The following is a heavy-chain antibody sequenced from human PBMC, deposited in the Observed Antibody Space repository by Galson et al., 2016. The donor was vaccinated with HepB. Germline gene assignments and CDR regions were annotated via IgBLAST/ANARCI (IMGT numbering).Heavy chain of an antibody. CDR1: GFTFSDYY. V-gene: IGHV3-11*06. J-gene: IGHJ6*02. CDR2: SSGSSTYT. CDR3: ARSKGYYYYAMDV. Sequence: SLRLSCAASGFTFSDYYMTWIRQSPGKGLEWVSYSSGSSTYTNYADSVKGRFTISRDNSKNTLYLQMNSLRPEDTAVHYCARSKGYYYYAMDVWGQGTTVTFSS.